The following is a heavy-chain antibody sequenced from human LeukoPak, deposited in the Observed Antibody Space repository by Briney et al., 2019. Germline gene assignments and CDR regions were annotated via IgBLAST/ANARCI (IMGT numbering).Heavy chain of an antibody. CDR3: ARQVAVAGIAY. Sequence: PSETLSLTCTVSGGSISSSSYYWGWIRQPPGKGLEWIGSIYYSGSTYYNPSLKSRVTISVDTSKNQFSLKLSSVTAADTAVYYCARQVAVAGIAYWGQGTLATVSS. V-gene: IGHV4-39*01. CDR2: IYYSGST. J-gene: IGHJ4*02. CDR1: GGSISSSSYY. D-gene: IGHD6-19*01.